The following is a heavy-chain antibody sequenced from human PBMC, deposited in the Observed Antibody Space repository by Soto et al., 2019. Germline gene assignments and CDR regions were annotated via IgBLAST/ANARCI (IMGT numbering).Heavy chain of an antibody. J-gene: IGHJ6*03. CDR2: MNPNSGNT. CDR1: GYTFTSYD. D-gene: IGHD2-2*01. V-gene: IGHV1-8*01. Sequence: AASVKVSCKASGYTFTSYDINWVRQATGQGLEWMGWMNPNSGNTGYAQKFQGRVTMTRNTSISTAYMELSSLGSEDTAVYYCARGGYQLLREASYYYYYMDVWGKGTTVTVSS. CDR3: ARGGYQLLREASYYYYYMDV.